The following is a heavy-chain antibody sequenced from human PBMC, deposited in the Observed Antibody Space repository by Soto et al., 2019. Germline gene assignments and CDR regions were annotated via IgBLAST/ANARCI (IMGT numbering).Heavy chain of an antibody. CDR3: ARVYCTNGVCSLFDH. CDR2: IYHSGST. V-gene: IGHV4-4*02. J-gene: IGHJ5*02. D-gene: IGHD2-8*01. Sequence: XETLSLTCAVSGGSISSSNWWSWVRQPPGKGLEWIGEIYHSGSTNYNPSLKSRVTISVDKSKNQFSLKLSSVTAADTAVYYCARVYCTNGVCSLFDHWGQGTLVTVSS. CDR1: GGSISSSNW.